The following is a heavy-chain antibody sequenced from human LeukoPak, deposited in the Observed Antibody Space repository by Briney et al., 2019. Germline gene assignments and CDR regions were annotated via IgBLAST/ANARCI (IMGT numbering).Heavy chain of an antibody. J-gene: IGHJ5*02. CDR2: ISAYNGNT. Sequence: ASVKVSCKTSGYTFTGYGISWVRQAPGQGLEWMGWISAYNGNTNYAQKLQGRVTMTTDTSTSTAYMELRSLRSDDTAVYYCARVLRYYDEFDPWGQGTLVTVSS. CDR1: GYTFTGYG. V-gene: IGHV1-18*01. CDR3: ARVLRYYDEFDP. D-gene: IGHD3-3*01.